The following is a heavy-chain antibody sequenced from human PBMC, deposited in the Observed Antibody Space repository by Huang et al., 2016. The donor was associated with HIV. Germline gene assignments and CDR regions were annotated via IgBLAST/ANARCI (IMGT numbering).Heavy chain of an antibody. J-gene: IGHJ4*02. Sequence: VQLVESGGGVVQPGRSLRLACADSGFSFSTYGLHWVRQAPGKGLEWVAVISYDGSNKYYAHSVKGRFTISRDTSENKVYLQMNSLRHEDTAVYYCAKDGADEEWDIDYWGQGTLVTVSS. D-gene: IGHD1-26*01. CDR3: AKDGADEEWDIDY. CDR1: GFSFSTYG. V-gene: IGHV3-30*18. CDR2: ISYDGSNK.